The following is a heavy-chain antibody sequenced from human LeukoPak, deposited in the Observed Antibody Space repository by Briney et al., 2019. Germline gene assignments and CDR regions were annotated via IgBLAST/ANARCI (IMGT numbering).Heavy chain of an antibody. CDR2: ISAYNGNT. Sequence: ASVKVSCTASGYTFTSYAFRWVRQAPGQGLEWMGWISAYNGNTNYAQKFQGRVTMTTDTSTSTAYMELRSLRSDNTAVYFCAREGAYCSSTSCHIQNWFDPWGQGTLVTVSS. V-gene: IGHV1-18*01. CDR1: GYTFTSYA. J-gene: IGHJ5*02. CDR3: AREGAYCSSTSCHIQNWFDP. D-gene: IGHD2-2*01.